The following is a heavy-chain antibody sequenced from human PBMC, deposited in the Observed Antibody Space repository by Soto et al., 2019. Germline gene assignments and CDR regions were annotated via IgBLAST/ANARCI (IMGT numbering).Heavy chain of an antibody. V-gene: IGHV3-7*01. Sequence: EVQVVESGGGLVQPGGSLRLSCEASGFTFSSYWMTWVRQAPGKGLEWVANIKQDGSEKYYVDSVKGRFTISRDNAKSSLYLQMNSLRAEDTAVYSCARAGSNYVASGSYLRYYMDVWGKGTTVTVSS. CDR1: GFTFSSYW. D-gene: IGHD3-10*01. CDR2: IKQDGSEK. J-gene: IGHJ6*03. CDR3: ARAGSNYVASGSYLRYYMDV.